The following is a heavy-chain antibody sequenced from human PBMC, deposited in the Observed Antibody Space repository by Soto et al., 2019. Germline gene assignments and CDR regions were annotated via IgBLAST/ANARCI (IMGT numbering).Heavy chain of an antibody. Sequence: YGPMLVNPTQTLTRTCTFSGFSLSTSGVGVGWIRQPPGKALELLALIYWDDDKRYSPSLKSRLTITKDTSKNQVVLTMTNMDHVETATYSCAHSTHYDYVGGSYRIPQYYFDYWGQXTLVTVSS. D-gene: IGHD3-16*02. V-gene: IGHV2-5*02. J-gene: IGHJ4*02. CDR2: IYWDDDK. CDR3: AHSTHYDYVGGSYRIPQYYFDY. CDR1: GFSLSTSGVG.